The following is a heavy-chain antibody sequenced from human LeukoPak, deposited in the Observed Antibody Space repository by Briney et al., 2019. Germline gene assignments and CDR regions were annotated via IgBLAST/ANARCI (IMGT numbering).Heavy chain of an antibody. CDR1: GGSISSGGYY. J-gene: IGHJ6*02. D-gene: IGHD3-3*01. CDR2: IYYSGST. V-gene: IGHV4-31*03. Sequence: TSETLSLTCTVSGGSISSGGYYWSWIRQHPGKGLEWIGYIYYSGSTYYNPSLKSRVTISVDTSKNQFSLKLSSVTAADTAVYYCARDNQPPADFWSGYPLFYYYGMDVWGQGTTVTVSS. CDR3: ARDNQPPADFWSGYPLFYYYGMDV.